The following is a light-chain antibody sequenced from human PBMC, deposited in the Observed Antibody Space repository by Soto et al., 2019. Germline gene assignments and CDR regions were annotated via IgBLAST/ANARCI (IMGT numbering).Light chain of an antibody. Sequence: QTLVTQPPSVSGAPGQRVTISCTGSSSNIGAGYDVHWYQQLPGTAPKLLIYGNTNRPSGVPDRFSGSKSGTSASLAITGLQAEDEADYYCQSYDSSLSVWVFGGGTKVTVL. CDR3: QSYDSSLSVWV. J-gene: IGLJ3*02. CDR2: GNT. V-gene: IGLV1-40*01. CDR1: SSNIGAGYD.